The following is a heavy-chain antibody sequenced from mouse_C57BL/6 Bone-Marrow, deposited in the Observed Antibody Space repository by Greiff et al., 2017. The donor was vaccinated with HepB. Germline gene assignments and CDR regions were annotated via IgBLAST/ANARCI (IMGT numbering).Heavy chain of an antibody. CDR3: ARDPYYYGRWYFDV. D-gene: IGHD1-1*01. J-gene: IGHJ1*03. Sequence: EVKLVESEGGLVQPGSSMKLSCTASGFTFSDYYMAWVRQVPEKGLEWVANINYDGSSTYYLDSLKSRFIISRDNAKNILYLQMSSLKSEDTATYYCARDPYYYGRWYFDVWGTGTTVTVSS. CDR2: INYDGSST. CDR1: GFTFSDYY. V-gene: IGHV5-16*01.